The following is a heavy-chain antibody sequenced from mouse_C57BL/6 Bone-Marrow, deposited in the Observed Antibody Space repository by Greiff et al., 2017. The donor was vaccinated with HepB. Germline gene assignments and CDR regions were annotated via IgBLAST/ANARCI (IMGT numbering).Heavy chain of an antibody. Sequence: EVKLQESGPGLVKPSQSLSLTCSVTGYSITSGYYWNWIRQFPGNKLEWMGYISYDGSNNYNPSLKNRISLTRDTSKNQFFLKLNSVTTEDTATYYCARDYGSSFFDYWGQGTTLTVSS. V-gene: IGHV3-6*01. CDR2: ISYDGSN. J-gene: IGHJ2*01. CDR3: ARDYGSSFFDY. D-gene: IGHD1-1*01. CDR1: GYSITSGYY.